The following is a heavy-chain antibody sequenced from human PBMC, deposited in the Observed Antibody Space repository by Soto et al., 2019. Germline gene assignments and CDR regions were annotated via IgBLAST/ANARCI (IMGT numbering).Heavy chain of an antibody. Sequence: GVSLRLSCAASGFTFKNYGMEWVRQAPGKGLEWVAVIEYDGSTIYYADSVKGRFTISRDNAKNSLYLQMNSLRAEDTAVYYCARVAYGDYNDYFDYWGQGTLVTVSS. V-gene: IGHV3-33*01. D-gene: IGHD4-17*01. CDR1: GFTFKNYG. CDR3: ARVAYGDYNDYFDY. J-gene: IGHJ4*02. CDR2: IEYDGSTI.